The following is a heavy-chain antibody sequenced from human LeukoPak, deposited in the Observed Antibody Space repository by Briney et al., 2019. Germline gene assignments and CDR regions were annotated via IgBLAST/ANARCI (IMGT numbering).Heavy chain of an antibody. D-gene: IGHD3-10*01. J-gene: IGHJ4*02. CDR2: IYHSGST. Sequence: SETLSLTCAVSGGSISSSNWWSWVRQPPGKGLEWIGEIYHSGSTNYNPPLKSRVTISVDKSKNQFSLKLSSVTAADTAVYYCARGSLRDHYGSGSQTDYWGQGILVTVSS. CDR1: GGSISSSNW. V-gene: IGHV4-4*02. CDR3: ARGSLRDHYGSGSQTDY.